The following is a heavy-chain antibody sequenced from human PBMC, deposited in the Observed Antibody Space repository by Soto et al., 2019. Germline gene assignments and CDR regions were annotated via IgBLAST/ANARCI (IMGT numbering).Heavy chain of an antibody. CDR1: GFTFRSYS. J-gene: IGHJ4*02. D-gene: IGHD2-15*01. Sequence: EVQLVESGGGLVKPGESLRLSCAASGFTFRSYSMNWVRQAPGKGLEWVSSSSDTSSSKYYADSIKGRFTISRDNAKNSLFLQMDSLRAEDTAVYFPARERGSWCYFDFWGQGTLVTVSS. V-gene: IGHV3-21*01. CDR2: SSDTSSSK. CDR3: ARERGSWCYFDF.